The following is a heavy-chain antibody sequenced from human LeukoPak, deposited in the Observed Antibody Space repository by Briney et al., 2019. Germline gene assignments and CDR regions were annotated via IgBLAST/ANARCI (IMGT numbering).Heavy chain of an antibody. CDR1: GFTFSTYS. Sequence: PGGSLRLSCAASGFTFSTYSMSWVRQAPGKGLEWVSSISSSSSYIYYAGSVKGRFTISRDNAKNSLYLQMNSLRAEDTAVYYCARDSGIAAAGTIWFDPWGQGTLVTVSS. D-gene: IGHD6-13*01. CDR3: ARDSGIAAAGTIWFDP. V-gene: IGHV3-21*01. CDR2: ISSSSSYI. J-gene: IGHJ5*02.